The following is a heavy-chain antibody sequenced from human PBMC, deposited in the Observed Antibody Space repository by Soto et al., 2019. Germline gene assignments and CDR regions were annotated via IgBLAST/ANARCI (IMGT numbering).Heavy chain of an antibody. CDR3: ARSRKRLRVNWFDP. CDR2: IYTSGST. CDR1: GGSISSYY. Sequence: SETLSLTCTVSGGSISSYYWSWIRQPAGKGLEWIGRIYTSGSTNYNPSLKSRVTMSVDTSKNQFSLKLSSVTAADTAVYYCARSRKRLRVNWFDPWGQGTLVTVSS. D-gene: IGHD3-16*01. V-gene: IGHV4-4*07. J-gene: IGHJ5*02.